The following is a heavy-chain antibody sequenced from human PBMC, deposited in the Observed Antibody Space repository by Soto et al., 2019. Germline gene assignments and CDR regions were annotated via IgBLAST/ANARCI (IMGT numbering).Heavy chain of an antibody. J-gene: IGHJ6*02. Sequence: ASVKVSCKGSGGTLSSYSIRWVRQAPGQGLEWMGGIIPIFGTANYAQKFQGRVTITADESTSTAYMELSSLRSEDTAVYYCARDRNIVATIYNYYGMDVWGQGTTVTVSS. CDR2: IIPIFGTA. V-gene: IGHV1-69*13. CDR1: GGTLSSYS. D-gene: IGHD5-12*01. CDR3: ARDRNIVATIYNYYGMDV.